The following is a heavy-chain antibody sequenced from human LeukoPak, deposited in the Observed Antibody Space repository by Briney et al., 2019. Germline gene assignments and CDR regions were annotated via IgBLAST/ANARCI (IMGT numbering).Heavy chain of an antibody. J-gene: IGHJ4*02. V-gene: IGHV4-34*01. Sequence: PSETLSLTCAVYGGSFSGYYWSWIRQPPGKGLEWIGEINHSGSTNYNPSLKSRVPISVDTSKNQFSLKLSSVTAADTAVYYCARFDVVPAAIGYWGQGTLVTVSS. CDR3: ARFDVVPAAIGY. CDR2: INHSGST. D-gene: IGHD2-2*01. CDR1: GGSFSGYY.